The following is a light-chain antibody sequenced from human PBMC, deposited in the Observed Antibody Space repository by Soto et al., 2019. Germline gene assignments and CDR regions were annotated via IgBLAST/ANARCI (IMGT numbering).Light chain of an antibody. CDR2: GAS. Sequence: EIVMTQSPATLSVSPGERATLSCRASQSISSNLAWYQQKPGQAPSLLLYGASTRATGIPARFSGSGSGTDFTLTISRLQSEEFAVYYCHQYNNWPPGTFGQGTKLEIK. CDR1: QSISSN. CDR3: HQYNNWPPGT. V-gene: IGKV3-15*01. J-gene: IGKJ2*02.